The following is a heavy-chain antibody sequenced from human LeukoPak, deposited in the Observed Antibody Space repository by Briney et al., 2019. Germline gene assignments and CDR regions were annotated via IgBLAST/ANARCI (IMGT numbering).Heavy chain of an antibody. CDR2: TYYRSKWYN. V-gene: IGHV6-1*01. J-gene: IGHJ4*02. CDR1: GDSVSSNSAA. D-gene: IGHD3-16*01. CDR3: AREARDDYVFSQHYYFDY. Sequence: SQTLSLTCAISGDSVSSNSAAWNWIRQSPSRGLEWLGGTYYRSKWYNDYAVSVKSRITINPDTSKNQFSLQLNSVTPEDTAVYYCAREARDDYVFSQHYYFDYWGQGTLVTVSS.